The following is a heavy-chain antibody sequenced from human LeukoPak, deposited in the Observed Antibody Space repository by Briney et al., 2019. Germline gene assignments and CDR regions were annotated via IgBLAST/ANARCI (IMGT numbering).Heavy chain of an antibody. J-gene: IGHJ4*02. Sequence: PGGSLRLSCAASGFTFSTYWMHWVRQAPGKGLVWVSRINSDGSSANYADSVKGRFTISRDNAKNTLYLQVNSLRAEDTAVYYCARAGRLGYFDYWGQGTLVTVSS. CDR2: INSDGSSA. D-gene: IGHD6-19*01. V-gene: IGHV3-74*01. CDR1: GFTFSTYW. CDR3: ARAGRLGYFDY.